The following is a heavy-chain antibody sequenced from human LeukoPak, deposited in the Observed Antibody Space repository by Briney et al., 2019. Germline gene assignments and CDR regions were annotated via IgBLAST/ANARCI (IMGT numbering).Heavy chain of an antibody. V-gene: IGHV4-61*02. CDR3: ARGGAGCSSTSCYTSFDY. J-gene: IGHJ4*02. CDR2: IYTSGST. Sequence: NPSETLSLTCTVSGGSISSGSYYWSWIRQPGGKGLVWIGRIYTSGSTNYNPSLKSRVTISVDTSKNKFSLKLSSVTAADTAVYYCARGGAGCSSTSCYTSFDYWGQGTLVTVSS. D-gene: IGHD2-2*01. CDR1: GGSISSGSYY.